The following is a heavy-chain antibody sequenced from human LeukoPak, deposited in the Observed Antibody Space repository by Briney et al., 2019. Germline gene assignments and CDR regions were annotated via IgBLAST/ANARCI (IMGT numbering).Heavy chain of an antibody. CDR1: GFSFSSFG. Sequence: GSLGLSCAASGFSFSSFGMSWVRQAPGRGLQWVSSISGDGRDTFYADSVKGRFTVSRDNSKTTMFLQMNSPRVEDTALYYCARGARLQPMGEFWGQGTLVTVSS. D-gene: IGHD4-11*01. J-gene: IGHJ4*02. V-gene: IGHV3-23*01. CDR2: ISGDGRDT. CDR3: ARGARLQPMGEF.